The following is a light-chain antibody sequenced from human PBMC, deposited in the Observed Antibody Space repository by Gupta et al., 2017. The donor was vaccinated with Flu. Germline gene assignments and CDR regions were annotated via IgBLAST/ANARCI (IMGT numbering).Light chain of an antibody. J-gene: IGKJ1*01. CDR2: DAS. CDR3: QQTRQTPNT. Sequence: MQMTQYPSSLSASVGDRVVITCRAPQSITDSLNWYQQRPGEAPTLLIYDASNLHRGVPSRFSGSGSGTDFSLTISRLQPEDFATYYCQQTRQTPNTFGQGTKVDI. V-gene: IGKV1-39*01. CDR1: QSITDS.